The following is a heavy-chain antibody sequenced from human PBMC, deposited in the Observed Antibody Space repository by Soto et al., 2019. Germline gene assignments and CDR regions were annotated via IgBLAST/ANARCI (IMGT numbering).Heavy chain of an antibody. CDR1: GFTFSSCA. CDR2: ISGSGGST. J-gene: IGHJ6*02. CDR3: PRKRPIRGLITSGINV. V-gene: IGHV3-23*01. D-gene: IGHD3-10*01. Sequence: GGSLRLSCAASGFTFSSCAMSWVRQAPGKGLEWVSAISGSGGSTYYADSVKGRFTISRDNSKNTLYLQMNSLRAEDTAVFYCPRKRPIRGLITSGINVWSPGTSLTVSS.